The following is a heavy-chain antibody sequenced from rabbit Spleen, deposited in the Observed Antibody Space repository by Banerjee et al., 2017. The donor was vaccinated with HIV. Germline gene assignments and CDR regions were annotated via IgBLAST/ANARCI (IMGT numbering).Heavy chain of an antibody. CDR1: GFDFTTTYY. CDR3: ARGAHFSVGFGAFAIYLDL. D-gene: IGHD6-1*01. Sequence: QSLEESGGDLVKPGASLTLTCTASGFDFTTTYYMCWVRQAPGKGLQLIAYIDTSSGSTDYASWVNGRFTISKTSSTTVDLRMTSLTAADTATYFCARGAHFSVGFGAFAIYLDLWGPGTLVTVS. J-gene: IGHJ4*01. CDR2: IDTSSGST. V-gene: IGHV1S40*01.